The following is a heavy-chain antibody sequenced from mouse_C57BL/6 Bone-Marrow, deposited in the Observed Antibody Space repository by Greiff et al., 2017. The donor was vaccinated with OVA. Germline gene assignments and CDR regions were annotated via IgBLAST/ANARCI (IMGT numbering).Heavy chain of an antibody. CDR3: ARHDYFSWFAY. Sequence: EVHLVESGGGLVQPGGSLKLSCAASGFTFSDYYMYWVRPTPEKRLEWVAYISNGGGSTYYPDTVKGRFTISRDNAKNTLYLQMSRLKSEDTAMYYCARHDYFSWFAYWGQGTLVTVSA. CDR1: GFTFSDYY. D-gene: IGHD2-4*01. J-gene: IGHJ3*01. CDR2: ISNGGGST. V-gene: IGHV5-12*01.